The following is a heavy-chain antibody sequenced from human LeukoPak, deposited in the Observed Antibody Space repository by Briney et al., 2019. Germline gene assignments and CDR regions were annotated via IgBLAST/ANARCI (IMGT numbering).Heavy chain of an antibody. CDR1: GGSINSSFY. V-gene: IGHV4-59*01. J-gene: IGHJ4*02. CDR2: IYYSGST. D-gene: IGHD6-13*01. CDR3: ARTRGGYPLDY. Sequence: SETLSLTCTVSGGSINSSFYWDWIRQPPGKGLEWIGYIYYSGSTNYSPSLKSRVTISVDTSKNQFSLKLSSVTAADTAVYYCARTRGGYPLDYWGQGTLVTVSS.